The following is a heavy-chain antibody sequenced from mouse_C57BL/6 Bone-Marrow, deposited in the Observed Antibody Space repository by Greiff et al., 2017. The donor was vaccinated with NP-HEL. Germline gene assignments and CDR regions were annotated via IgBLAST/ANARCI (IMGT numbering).Heavy chain of an antibody. J-gene: IGHJ3*01. CDR3: AREGWLLRFAY. CDR1: GYSITSGYY. V-gene: IGHV3-6*01. D-gene: IGHD2-3*01. CDR2: ISYDGSN. Sequence: EVKLMESGPGLVKPSQSLPLTCSVTGYSITSGYYWNWIRQFPGNKLEWMGYISYDGSNNYNPSLKNRISITRDTSKNQFFLKLNSVTTEDTATYYCAREGWLLRFAYWGQGTLVTVSA.